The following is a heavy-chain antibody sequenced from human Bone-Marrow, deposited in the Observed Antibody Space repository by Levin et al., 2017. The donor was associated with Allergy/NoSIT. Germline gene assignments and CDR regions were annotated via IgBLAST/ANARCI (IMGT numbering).Heavy chain of an antibody. J-gene: IGHJ6*03. CDR1: GYMFSTYW. D-gene: IGHD2-2*01. Sequence: GGSLRLSCKASGYMFSTYWIGWVRQMPGKGLEWMGIILPGDSDIIYSPSFQGQVTISVDESLNTAYLQWSSLKAWDTAIYFCARQGATSHSYHMDVWGEGTTVTVSS. CDR3: ARQGATSHSYHMDV. V-gene: IGHV5-51*01. CDR2: ILPGDSDI.